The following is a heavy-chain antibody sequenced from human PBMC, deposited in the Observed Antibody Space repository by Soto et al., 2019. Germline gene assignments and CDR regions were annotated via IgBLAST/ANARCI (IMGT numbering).Heavy chain of an antibody. J-gene: IGHJ4*02. V-gene: IGHV4-31*03. CDR1: GGSISSGGYY. D-gene: IGHD4-17*01. CDR2: IYYSGST. Sequence: QVQLQESGPGLVKPSQTLSLICTVSGGSISSGGYYWSWIRSHPGKGLDRIGHIYYSGSTYYNPSLKSRVTISVDTSKNQFSLKLSSVTAADTAVYYCARVTAVTTVLVDYWGQGTLVTVSS. CDR3: ARVTAVTTVLVDY.